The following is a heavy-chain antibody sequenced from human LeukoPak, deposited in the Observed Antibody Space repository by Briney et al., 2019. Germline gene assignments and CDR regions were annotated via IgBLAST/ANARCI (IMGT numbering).Heavy chain of an antibody. CDR3: AREYGSGSYYYDY. Sequence: RGSLRLSCVASGFTFSSYAMTWVRQAPGKGLEWVSAISGSGGGTYYADSVKGRFTISRDNSKNTLYLQMNSLRAEDTAVYYCAREYGSGSYYYDYWGQGTLVTVSS. D-gene: IGHD3-10*01. J-gene: IGHJ4*02. V-gene: IGHV3-23*01. CDR1: GFTFSSYA. CDR2: ISGSGGGT.